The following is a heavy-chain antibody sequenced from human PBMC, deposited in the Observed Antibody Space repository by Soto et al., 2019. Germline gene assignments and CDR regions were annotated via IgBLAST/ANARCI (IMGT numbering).Heavy chain of an antibody. V-gene: IGHV3-48*01. J-gene: IGHJ4*02. CDR3: AREGRTVISGY. CDR2: IGNSSSTT. D-gene: IGHD4-17*01. Sequence: EVQLVESGGGLVQPGGSLRLSCAASGFTLSSYAMNWVRQAPGKGLEWVSYIGNSSSTTYYADSVKGRFTISRDNAKNSLHRQMNSLRAGDTAVYFCAREGRTVISGYWGQGTLVTVSS. CDR1: GFTLSSYA.